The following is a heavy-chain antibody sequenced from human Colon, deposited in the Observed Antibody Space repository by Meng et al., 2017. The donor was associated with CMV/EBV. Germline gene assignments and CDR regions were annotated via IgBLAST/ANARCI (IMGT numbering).Heavy chain of an antibody. D-gene: IGHD2-15*01. Sequence: GESLKISCAASGFTFNMNSMNWVRQTPGKGLEWVASVSGSSSYIYHANSVKGRFTISRDNAKNSVYLQMDSLRAEDTGLYFCVRVRGVLVAAEGMDVWGQGTTVTVSS. CDR2: VSGSSSYI. CDR1: GFTFNMNS. V-gene: IGHV3-21*01. CDR3: VRVRGVLVAAEGMDV. J-gene: IGHJ6*02.